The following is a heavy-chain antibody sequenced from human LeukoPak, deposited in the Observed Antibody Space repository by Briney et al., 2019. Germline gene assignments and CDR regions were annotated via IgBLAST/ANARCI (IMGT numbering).Heavy chain of an antibody. V-gene: IGHV3-23*01. Sequence: GGSLRLSCAASGFTFSSYAMSWVRQAPGKVLEWVSAISGSGGSTYYADSVKGRFTICTDNPENTLYLQMNSLRAEDTAVYYCAKDDDIEQLVGYFDYWGQGTLVTVSS. D-gene: IGHD6-6*01. J-gene: IGHJ4*02. CDR2: ISGSGGST. CDR3: AKDDDIEQLVGYFDY. CDR1: GFTFSSYA.